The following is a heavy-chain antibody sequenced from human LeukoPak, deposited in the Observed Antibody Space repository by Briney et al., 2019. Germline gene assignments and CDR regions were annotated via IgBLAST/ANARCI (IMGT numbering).Heavy chain of an antibody. J-gene: IGHJ6*02. CDR3: AXXARSSSISYYYGMDV. CDR2: IYYSGST. D-gene: IGHD6-6*01. Sequence: SETLSLTCTVSGGSISSYYWSWIRQPPGKGLEWIGYIYYSGSTNYNPSLKSRVTISVDTSKNQFSLKLSSVTAADTAVYYCAXXARSSSISYYYGMDVWGQGTTVTVSS. CDR1: GGSISSYY. V-gene: IGHV4-59*01.